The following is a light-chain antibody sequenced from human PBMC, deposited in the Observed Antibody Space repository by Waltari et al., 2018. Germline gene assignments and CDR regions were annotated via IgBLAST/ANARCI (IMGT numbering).Light chain of an antibody. J-gene: IGLJ3*02. V-gene: IGLV2-23*01. CDR1: TSTFGSYAL. Sequence: QSALTQPASVSGSPGQSITISCTGTTSTFGSYALVSWYQQHPAKAPKLMVYEGTKRPPGISTRFSGAKSGNTASLTISGLQAEDEADYYCCSYAGNTVWVFGGGTKLTVL. CDR2: EGT. CDR3: CSYAGNTVWV.